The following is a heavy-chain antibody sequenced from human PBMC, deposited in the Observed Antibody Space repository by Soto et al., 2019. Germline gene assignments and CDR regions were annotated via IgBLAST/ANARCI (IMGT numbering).Heavy chain of an antibody. CDR1: RYTFTSSE. J-gene: IGHJ6*04. CDR3: ARVGGAYAPYSPYGMDV. V-gene: IGHV1-8*01. D-gene: IGHD4-17*01. CDR2: MNPSSGNT. Sequence: ASVKVSCKASRYTFTSSEINWVRQATVQGLEWIGWMNPSSGNTGYAQMLHGSVTMTSNTLIPTAYVELSGLRSEDTAVYYCARVGGAYAPYSPYGMDVGGKGTTVTVSS.